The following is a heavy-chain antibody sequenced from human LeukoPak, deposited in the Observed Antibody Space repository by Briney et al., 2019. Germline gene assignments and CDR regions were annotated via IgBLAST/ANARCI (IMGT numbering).Heavy chain of an antibody. CDR2: ISGSGGST. V-gene: IGHV3-23*01. J-gene: IGHJ4*02. D-gene: IGHD6-13*01. Sequence: GGSLRLSCAASGFTFSSYAMSWVRQAPGKGLEWVSAISGSGGSTYYADSVQGRFTISRDNSKNALYLQLNSLRAEDTAVYYCAKDQAAAGGDYYFDYWGQGTLVTVSS. CDR1: GFTFSSYA. CDR3: AKDQAAAGGDYYFDY.